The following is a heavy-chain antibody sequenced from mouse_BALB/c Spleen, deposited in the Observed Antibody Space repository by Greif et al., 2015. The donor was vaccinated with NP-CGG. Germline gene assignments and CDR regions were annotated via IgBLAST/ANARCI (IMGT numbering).Heavy chain of an antibody. CDR1: GYTFTNYW. D-gene: IGHD1-1*01. CDR3: ARSSTGYYFDY. V-gene: IGHV1-63*02. Sequence: QVQLQQSGAELVRPGTSVKISCKASGYTFTNYWLGWVKQRPGHGLEWIGDIYPGGGYTNYNEKFKGKATLTADTSSSTAYMQLSSLTSEDSAVYFCARSSTGYYFDYWGQGTTLTVSS. CDR2: IYPGGGYT. J-gene: IGHJ2*01.